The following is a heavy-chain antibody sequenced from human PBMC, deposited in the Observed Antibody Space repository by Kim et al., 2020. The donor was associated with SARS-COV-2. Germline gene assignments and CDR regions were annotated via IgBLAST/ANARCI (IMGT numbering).Heavy chain of an antibody. Sequence: VKGRFTISRDDSKSIAYLQMNSLKTEDTAVYYCTRGRSTMIVVVIDAFDIWGQGTMVTVSS. J-gene: IGHJ3*02. CDR3: TRGRSTMIVVVIDAFDI. D-gene: IGHD3-22*01. V-gene: IGHV3-49*02.